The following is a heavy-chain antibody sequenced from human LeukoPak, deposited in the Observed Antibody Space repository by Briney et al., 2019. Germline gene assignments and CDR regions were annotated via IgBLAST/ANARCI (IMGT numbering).Heavy chain of an antibody. CDR1: GFTFSNYA. D-gene: IGHD6-19*01. CDR2: ISSSGGGT. Sequence: GGSLRLSCAASGFTFSNYAMSWVRQAPGKGLEWVSSISSSGGGTYYADSVKGRFTISRDNSKNTLSLQMNSLRAEDTAVYYCASTRSTSDWYTRGFEYWGQGTLVTVSS. CDR3: ASTRSTSDWYTRGFEY. V-gene: IGHV3-23*01. J-gene: IGHJ4*02.